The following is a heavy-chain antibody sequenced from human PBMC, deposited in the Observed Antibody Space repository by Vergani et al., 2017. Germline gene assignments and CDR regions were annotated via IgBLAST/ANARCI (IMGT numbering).Heavy chain of an antibody. V-gene: IGHV3-43*01. CDR3: AKAYSSSWYYFDY. CDR1: GFTFDDYT. CDR2: ISWDGGST. Sequence: EVQLVESWGVVVQPGGSLRLSCAASGFTFDDYTMHWVRQAPGQGLELVSLISWDGGSTYYADTVKGRFNIARDNSKNSLYLQMNSLRTEDTALYYCAKAYSSSWYYFDYWGQGTLVTVSS. D-gene: IGHD6-13*01. J-gene: IGHJ4*02.